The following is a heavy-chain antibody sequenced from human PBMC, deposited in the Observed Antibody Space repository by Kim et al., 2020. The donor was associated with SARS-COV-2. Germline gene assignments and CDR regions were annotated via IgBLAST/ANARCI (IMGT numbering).Heavy chain of an antibody. V-gene: IGHV7-4-1*02. J-gene: IGHJ4*02. CDR2: INTNTGNP. D-gene: IGHD6-13*01. Sequence: ASVKVSCKASGYTFTSYAMNWVRQAPGQGLEWMGWINTNTGNPTYAQGFTGRFVFSLDTSVSTAYLQISSLKAEDTAVYYCARDMSASSWYSGEVNYFDYWGQGTLVTVSS. CDR3: ARDMSASSWYSGEVNYFDY. CDR1: GYTFTSYA.